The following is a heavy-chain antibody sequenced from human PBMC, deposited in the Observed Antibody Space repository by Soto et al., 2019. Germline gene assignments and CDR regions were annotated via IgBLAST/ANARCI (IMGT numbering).Heavy chain of an antibody. CDR1: GGTFNNFA. Sequence: QVQLVQSGAEVKKPGSSVKVSCQASGGTFNNFAFTWVRQAPGQGLEWLGGIMPVFHTTNIAQTFQDRITVTADDFTTTVYMEMTSQRYDDTAVYYCATATISPVSATLYHYGMDVWGQGTTVTVSS. CDR3: ATATISPVSATLYHYGMDV. V-gene: IGHV1-69*01. J-gene: IGHJ6*02. CDR2: IMPVFHTT. D-gene: IGHD6-25*01.